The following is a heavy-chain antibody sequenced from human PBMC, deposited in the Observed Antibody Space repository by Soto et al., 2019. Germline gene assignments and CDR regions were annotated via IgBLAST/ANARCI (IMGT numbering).Heavy chain of an antibody. V-gene: IGHV3-23*01. CDR2: ISNSFSDGNT. J-gene: IGHJ4*02. Sequence: EVQLLESGGGLVQPGGSLRLSCXXXXXXXSNYAMNWVRQAPGKGLEWVSAISNSFSDGNTHYADSVKGRFTISRDNDKNTVSLEMNSLRAEDTAVYYCAKVFSPEGGNYFDYWGQGTLVTVSS. CDR3: AKVFSPEGGNYFDY. CDR1: XXXXSNYA.